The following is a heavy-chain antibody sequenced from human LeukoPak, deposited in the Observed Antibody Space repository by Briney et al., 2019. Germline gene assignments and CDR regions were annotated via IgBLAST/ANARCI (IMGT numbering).Heavy chain of an antibody. D-gene: IGHD6-19*01. V-gene: IGHV3-23*01. J-gene: IGHJ4*02. CDR2: ISSRGDST. CDR1: GFIFSNYA. CDR3: VKGPRPDITVAHTVEN. Sequence: GGSLRLSCAASGFIFSNYAMSWGRQVPGRGLEWVSTISSRGDSTYVADSVKGRFTISRDNSKNSRYLQMNTVRAEETAVYYCVKGPRPDITVAHTVENWGQGTLVTVSS.